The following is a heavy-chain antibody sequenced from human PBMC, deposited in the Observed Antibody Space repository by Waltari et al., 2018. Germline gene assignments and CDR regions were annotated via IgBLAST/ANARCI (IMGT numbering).Heavy chain of an antibody. CDR2: IWSDGSNT. J-gene: IGHJ4*02. Sequence: QEQLVESGGGVVQPGRSLRLSCVASGFSFSSYGMTWVRQAPGKGLEWVAVIWSDGSNTYYADSVKGRFTISRDNSKNTLYLQMNSLRAEDTAIYYCASRSPALDYWGQGTLVTVSS. CDR3: ASRSPALDY. CDR1: GFSFSSYG. V-gene: IGHV3-33*08.